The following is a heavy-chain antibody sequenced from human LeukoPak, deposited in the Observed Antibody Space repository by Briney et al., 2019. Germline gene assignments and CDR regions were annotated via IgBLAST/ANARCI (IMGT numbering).Heavy chain of an antibody. J-gene: IGHJ5*02. Sequence: AGTLRLSCAASGVTFSSYAMSWIRQAPGKGLEWVSAISGSGGTTYYADSVKGRFTISRDNSKNPLYLQMNSLRAEDTAVYYCAKDGSGSGPNWFDPWGQGTLVTVSS. CDR3: AKDGSGSGPNWFDP. D-gene: IGHD3-10*01. CDR1: GVTFSSYA. V-gene: IGHV3-23*01. CDR2: ISGSGGTT.